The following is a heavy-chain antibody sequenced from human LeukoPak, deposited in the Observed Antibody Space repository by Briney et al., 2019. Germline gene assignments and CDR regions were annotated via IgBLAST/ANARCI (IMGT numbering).Heavy chain of an antibody. CDR1: GGSISSGGYY. Sequence: SETLSLTCTVSGGSISSGGYYWSWIRQPPGKGLEWIGYIFYGGSTKYNSSLKSRVTISIDTPKNQFSLKLSSATAADTAVYYCARGGVFHYGGNSVRKYYFDYWGQGTLVTVSS. V-gene: IGHV4-61*08. CDR3: ARGGVFHYGGNSVRKYYFDY. J-gene: IGHJ4*02. CDR2: IFYGGST. D-gene: IGHD4-23*01.